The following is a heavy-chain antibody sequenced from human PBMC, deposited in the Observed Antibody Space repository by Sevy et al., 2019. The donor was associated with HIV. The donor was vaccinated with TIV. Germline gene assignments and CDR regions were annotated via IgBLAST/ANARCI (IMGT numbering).Heavy chain of an antibody. J-gene: IGHJ4*02. Sequence: GGSLRLSCAASGFTFSNYYMNWVRQGPGKGLVWVARLNGDGSDINYADSVTGRFTISRDNTKNTLYLQMSSLRGEDTAVYYCFVRIRDSSEIDYWGQGTLVNVSS. D-gene: IGHD6-6*01. V-gene: IGHV3-74*01. CDR2: LNGDGSDI. CDR3: FVRIRDSSEIDY. CDR1: GFTFSNYY.